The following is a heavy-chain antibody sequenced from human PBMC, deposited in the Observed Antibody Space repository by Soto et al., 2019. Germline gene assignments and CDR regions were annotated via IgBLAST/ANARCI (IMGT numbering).Heavy chain of an antibody. CDR3: VRDGTKTLRDWFDP. J-gene: IGHJ5*02. CDR2: IYATGTT. D-gene: IGHD1-1*01. V-gene: IGHV4-4*07. Sequence: ASETLSLTCTVSGASISGFYWSWIRKSAGKGLEWIGRIYATGTTDYNPSLKSRVMMSVDTSKKQFSLKLRSVTAADTAVYYCVRDGTKTLRDWFDPWGQGISATVSS. CDR1: GASISGFY.